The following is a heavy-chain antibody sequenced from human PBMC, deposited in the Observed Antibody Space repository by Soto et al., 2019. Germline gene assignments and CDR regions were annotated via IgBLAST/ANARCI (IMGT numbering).Heavy chain of an antibody. J-gene: IGHJ5*02. CDR3: ERGPEAFPPLTNNWCDR. CDR1: GFFFSANG. CDR2: IKQEGGAT. V-gene: IGHV3-7*01. Sequence: GGTLRLSCAASGFFFSANGMSWVRQAPGNGREWVTSIKQEGGATYYLYFVKGGFTFSRDNARNSLNLQMRCLPAQDPAVYYCERGPEAFPPLTNNWCDRWGQGTPVAVSS. D-gene: IGHD2-8*01.